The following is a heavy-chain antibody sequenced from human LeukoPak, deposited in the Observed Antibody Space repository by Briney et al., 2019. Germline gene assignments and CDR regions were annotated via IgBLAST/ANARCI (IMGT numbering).Heavy chain of an antibody. V-gene: IGHV3-30*02. Sequence: PGGSLRLSCAASGFTFSNYGMHWVRQAPGKGLEWVALISFDGSQKYYADSVKGRFTISRDNSKSTVYLQMNSLRVEDAAVYYCSKDLTSDFGGDLDLWGQGTLVTVSS. D-gene: IGHD3-10*01. J-gene: IGHJ5*02. CDR1: GFTFSNYG. CDR3: SKDLTSDFGGDLDL. CDR2: ISFDGSQK.